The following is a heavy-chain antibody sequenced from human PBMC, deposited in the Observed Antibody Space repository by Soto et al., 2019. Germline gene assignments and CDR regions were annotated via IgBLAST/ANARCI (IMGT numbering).Heavy chain of an antibody. CDR3: ARLQDEYYDSSGYYLAP. Sequence: PSETLSLTCTVSGGSISSSSYYWGWIRQPPGKGLEWIGSIYYSGSTYYNPSLKSRVTISVDTSKNQFSLKLSSVTAADTAVYYCARLQDEYYDSSGYYLAPWGQGTLVPVSS. CDR2: IYYSGST. D-gene: IGHD3-22*01. J-gene: IGHJ5*02. CDR1: GGSISSSSYY. V-gene: IGHV4-39*01.